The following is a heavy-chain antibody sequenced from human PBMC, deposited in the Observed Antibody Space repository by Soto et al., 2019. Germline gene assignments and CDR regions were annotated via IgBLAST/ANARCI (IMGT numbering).Heavy chain of an antibody. CDR1: GFTFDDYT. V-gene: IGHV3-43*01. J-gene: IGHJ4*02. CDR2: ISWDGGST. Sequence: EVQLVESGGVVVQPGGSLRLSCAASGFTFDDYTMHWVRQAPGKGLEWVSLISWDGGSTYYADSVKGRFTISRDNSKNSLYLHMNSLRTEDTALYYCAKVLRQWELLEVTFDYWGQGTLVTVSS. D-gene: IGHD1-26*01. CDR3: AKVLRQWELLEVTFDY.